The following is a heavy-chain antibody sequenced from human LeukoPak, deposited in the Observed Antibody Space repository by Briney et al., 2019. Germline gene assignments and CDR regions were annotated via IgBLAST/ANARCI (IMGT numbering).Heavy chain of an antibody. Sequence: QPGGSLRLSCAASGFTFSSYSMHWVRQAPGKGLEWVAVISYDGSNKYYADSVKGRFTISRDNSKYTLYLQMNSRRAEERVVYYCASGVHCSSISFVMSTDYWGQGTLVTVSS. J-gene: IGHJ4*02. D-gene: IGHD2-2*01. V-gene: IGHV3-30-3*01. CDR2: ISYDGSNK. CDR1: GFTFSSYS. CDR3: ASGVHCSSISFVMSTDY.